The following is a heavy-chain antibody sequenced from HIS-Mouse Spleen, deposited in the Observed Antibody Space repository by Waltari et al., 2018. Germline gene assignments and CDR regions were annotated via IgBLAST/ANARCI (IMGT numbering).Heavy chain of an antibody. CDR1: GFPFSSYW. CDR3: ASGDSSSWYYYYYGMDV. V-gene: IGHV3-74*01. CDR2: INSDGSST. Sequence: EVQLVESGGGLVQPGGSLRLSCSASGFPFSSYWTHWVRQAPRKGLVWVSRINSDGSSTSYADSVKGRFTISRDNAKNTLYLQMNSLRAEDTAVYYCASGDSSSWYYYYYGMDVWGQGTTVTVSS. J-gene: IGHJ6*02. D-gene: IGHD6-13*01.